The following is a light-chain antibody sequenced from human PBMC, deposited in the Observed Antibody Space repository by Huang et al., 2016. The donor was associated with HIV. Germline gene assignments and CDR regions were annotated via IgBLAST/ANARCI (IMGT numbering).Light chain of an antibody. Sequence: DIVMTQSPDSLAVSLGERATINCKSSPSVLDNSNNKNCLAWFQHKPGQPPKLLIYWAASRESGVPDRVSDSGAGTDFTLTISSLQAEDVAVYYCHQYYNTPYTFGQGTKLEIK. CDR3: HQYYNTPYT. CDR1: PSVLDNSNNKNC. J-gene: IGKJ2*01. CDR2: WAA. V-gene: IGKV4-1*01.